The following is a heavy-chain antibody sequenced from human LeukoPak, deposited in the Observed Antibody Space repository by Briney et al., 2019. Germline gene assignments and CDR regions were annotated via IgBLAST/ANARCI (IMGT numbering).Heavy chain of an antibody. CDR1: GGSFSGYY. Sequence: SETLSLTCAVYGGSFSGYYWSWIRQPPGKGLEWIGEINHSGSTNYNPSLKSRVTISVDTSKNQFSLKLSSVTAADTAVYYCASGYSYGFFDYWGQGTLVTVSS. V-gene: IGHV4-34*01. D-gene: IGHD5-18*01. CDR2: INHSGST. CDR3: ASGYSYGFFDY. J-gene: IGHJ4*02.